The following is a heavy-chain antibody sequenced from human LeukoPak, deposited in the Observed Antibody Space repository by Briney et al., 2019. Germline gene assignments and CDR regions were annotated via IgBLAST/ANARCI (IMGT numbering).Heavy chain of an antibody. Sequence: GGSLRLSCAASGFTFSNYEMNWVRQAPGKGLEWVSYITSSGNTIYYANSVKGRFTISRDNAKNSLYLQMNSRRAEDTAVYYCARGSPGYWGQGTLVTVSS. CDR1: GFTFSNYE. J-gene: IGHJ4*02. CDR2: ITSSGNTI. V-gene: IGHV3-48*03. CDR3: ARGSPGY.